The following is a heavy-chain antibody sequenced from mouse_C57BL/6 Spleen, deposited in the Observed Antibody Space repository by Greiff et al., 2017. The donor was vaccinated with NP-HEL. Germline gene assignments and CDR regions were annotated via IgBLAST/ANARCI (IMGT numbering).Heavy chain of an antibody. Sequence: EVQVVESGGGLVQSGRSLRLSCATSGFTFSDFYMEWVRQAPGKGLEWIAASRNKANDYTTEYSASVKGRFIVSRDTSQSILYLQMNALRAEDTAIYYCARGRGGLFDYWGQGTTLTVSS. V-gene: IGHV7-1*01. J-gene: IGHJ2*01. CDR1: GFTFSDFY. CDR2: SRNKANDYTT. CDR3: ARGRGGLFDY.